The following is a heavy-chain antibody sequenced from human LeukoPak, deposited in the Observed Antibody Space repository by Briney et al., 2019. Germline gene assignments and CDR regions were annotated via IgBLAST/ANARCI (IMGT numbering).Heavy chain of an antibody. CDR2: INHSGST. CDR3: ARLSGYGLHYYYYMDV. Sequence: SETLSLTCAVYGGSFSGYYWSWIRQPPGKGLEWIAEINHSGSTKYNPSLKSRVTISVDTSKNQFSLKLNSVTATDTAVYYCARLSGYGLHYYYYMDVWGKGTTVTVSS. V-gene: IGHV4-34*01. J-gene: IGHJ6*03. CDR1: GGSFSGYY. D-gene: IGHD5-12*01.